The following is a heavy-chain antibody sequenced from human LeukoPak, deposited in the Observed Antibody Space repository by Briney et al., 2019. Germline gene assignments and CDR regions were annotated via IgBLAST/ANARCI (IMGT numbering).Heavy chain of an antibody. J-gene: IGHJ4*02. Sequence: PGGSLRLSCAASGFNFREDAIHWARQAPGKGLEWVACINWNNDKKFYADSVKGRFTISRDYATNSVSLHMNSLRVEDTAWYHCAKDAVASVGFLRRLDYWGQGTLVTVSS. CDR2: INWNNDKK. CDR3: AKDAVASVGFLRRLDY. V-gene: IGHV3-9*01. D-gene: IGHD4-23*01. CDR1: GFNFREDA.